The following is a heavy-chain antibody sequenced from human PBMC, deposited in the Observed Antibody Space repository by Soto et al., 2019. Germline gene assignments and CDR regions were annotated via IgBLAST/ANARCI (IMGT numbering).Heavy chain of an antibody. CDR3: ARGRPLWFGELVGAFDY. V-gene: IGHV4-30-2*01. Sequence: PSEILSLTCAVSGGSISSGGYSWSWIRQPPGKGLEWIGYIYHSGSTYYNPSLKSRVTISVDRSKNQFSLKLSSVTAADTAVYYCARGRPLWFGELVGAFDYWGQGTLVTVSS. D-gene: IGHD3-10*01. CDR1: GGSISSGGYS. CDR2: IYHSGST. J-gene: IGHJ4*02.